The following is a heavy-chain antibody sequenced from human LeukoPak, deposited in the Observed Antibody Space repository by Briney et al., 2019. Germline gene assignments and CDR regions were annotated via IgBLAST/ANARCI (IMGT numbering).Heavy chain of an antibody. CDR3: AKGLNERYSYGYALDY. V-gene: IGHV3-21*04. D-gene: IGHD5-18*01. CDR1: GFTFSSYA. Sequence: GGSLRLSCAASGFTFSSYAMHWVRQAPGKGLEWVSSISSGSSYIYYADSVKGRFTISRDNAKNSLYLQMNRLRAEDTAVYYCAKGLNERYSYGYALDYWGQGTLVTVSS. J-gene: IGHJ4*02. CDR2: ISSGSSYI.